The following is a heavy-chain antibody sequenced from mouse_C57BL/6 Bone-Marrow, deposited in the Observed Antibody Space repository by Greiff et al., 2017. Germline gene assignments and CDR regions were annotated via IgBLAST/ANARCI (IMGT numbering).Heavy chain of an antibody. CDR3: ARESYYYGSTRFYY. Sequence: VQLQQPGAELVMPGASVKLSCKASGYTFTSYWMHWVKQRPGQGLEWIGEIDPSDSYTNYNQKFKGKATLTVDKSSSTAYMQLSSLTSEDSAVYFCARESYYYGSTRFYYWGPGTPPTVSS. V-gene: IGHV1-69*01. D-gene: IGHD1-1*01. CDR1: GYTFTSYW. CDR2: IDPSDSYT. J-gene: IGHJ2*01.